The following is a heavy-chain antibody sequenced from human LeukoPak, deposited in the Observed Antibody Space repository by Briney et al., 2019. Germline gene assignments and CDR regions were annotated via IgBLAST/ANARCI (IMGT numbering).Heavy chain of an antibody. CDR1: GGSISSNNW. Sequence: SETLSLTCAVSGGSISSNNWWSWVRQPPGKGLEWIGEIYHSGSTNYNPSLKSRVTISVDKSKNQFSLKLSSVTAADTAVYYCARIFYDILTGSISLLGAFDIWGQGTMVTVSS. V-gene: IGHV4-4*02. CDR2: IYHSGST. J-gene: IGHJ3*02. D-gene: IGHD3-9*01. CDR3: ARIFYDILTGSISLLGAFDI.